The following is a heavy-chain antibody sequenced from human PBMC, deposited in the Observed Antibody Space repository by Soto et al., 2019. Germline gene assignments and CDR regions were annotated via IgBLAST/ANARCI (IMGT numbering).Heavy chain of an antibody. CDR1: GGSISSGDYY. D-gene: IGHD3-9*01. CDR2: IYYSGST. V-gene: IGHV4-30-4*01. CDR3: ARGTLRYFDWLYPSDNDY. Sequence: QVQLQESGPGLVKPSQTLSLTCTVSGGSISSGDYYWSWIRQPPGKGLEWIGYIYYSGSTYYNPSLKSRVTISVDTSKNQFSLKLSSVTAADTAVYYCARGTLRYFDWLYPSDNDYWGQGTLVTVSP. J-gene: IGHJ4*02.